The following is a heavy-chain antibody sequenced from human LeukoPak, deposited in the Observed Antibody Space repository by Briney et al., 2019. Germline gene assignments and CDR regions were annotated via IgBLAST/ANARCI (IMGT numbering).Heavy chain of an antibody. CDR2: IYYRGST. D-gene: IGHD3-22*01. J-gene: IGHJ4*02. V-gene: IGHV4-59*01. CDR3: ARLSGYSSGHHYSVY. CDR1: GGSISSDY. Sequence: SGTLSLTCTVSGGSISSDYWSWIRQPPGKGLEWIGYIYYRGSTNYNPSLKSGVTISVDTSKNQFSLKLSSVTAADTAVYYCARLSGYSSGHHYSVYWGQGTLVSVSS.